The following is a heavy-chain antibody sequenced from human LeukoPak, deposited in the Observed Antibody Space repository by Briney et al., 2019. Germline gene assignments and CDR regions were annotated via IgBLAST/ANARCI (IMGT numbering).Heavy chain of an antibody. CDR3: AREARNPLMITFGGAVFDY. CDR2: VYHTGST. D-gene: IGHD3-16*01. J-gene: IGHJ4*02. Sequence: PSETLSLTCTVSGAYLKSGGYYWNWIRQFPGKGLEWIGYVYHTGSTDYNPSLKSRVSMSVDTSKNQFSLKLRSVTAADTAVYYCAREARNPLMITFGGAVFDYWGQGTLVTVSS. V-gene: IGHV4-31*03. CDR1: GAYLKSGGYY.